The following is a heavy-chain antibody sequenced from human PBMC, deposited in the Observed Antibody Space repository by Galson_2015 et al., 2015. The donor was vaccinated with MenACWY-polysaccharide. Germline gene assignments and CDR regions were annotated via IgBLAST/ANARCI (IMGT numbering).Heavy chain of an antibody. J-gene: IGHJ4*02. CDR2: MNPNSGNT. CDR3: AHTKPGPLYLDY. CDR1: GYTFTSYD. D-gene: IGHD2/OR15-2a*01. V-gene: IGHV1-8*01. Sequence: SVKVSCKASGYTFTSYDINWVRQATGQGLEWMGWMNPNSGNTGHAQKFQGSGTMTRNTSINTAYMEVSSLTSEATAAHYCAHTKPGPLYLDYEGQAAQATVS.